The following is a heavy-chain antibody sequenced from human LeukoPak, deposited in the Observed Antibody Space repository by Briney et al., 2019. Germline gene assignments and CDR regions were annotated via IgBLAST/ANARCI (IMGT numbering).Heavy chain of an antibody. V-gene: IGHV5-51*01. D-gene: IGHD6-13*01. J-gene: IGHJ6*02. Sequence: GESLKISCKVSGYRFTSYWIGWVRQMPGKGLEWMGIIYPGDSDTRYSPPFQGQVTISADKSISTAYLQWSSLKASDTAMYYCARVTSSWDLYYYYGMDVWGQGTTVTVSS. CDR1: GYRFTSYW. CDR3: ARVTSSWDLYYYYGMDV. CDR2: IYPGDSDT.